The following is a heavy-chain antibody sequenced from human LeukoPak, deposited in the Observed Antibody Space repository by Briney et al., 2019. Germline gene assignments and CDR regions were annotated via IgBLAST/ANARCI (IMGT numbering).Heavy chain of an antibody. J-gene: IGHJ4*02. Sequence: VASVKVSCKASGYTFTTYGISWVRQAPGQGLEWMGWINVYNGKTNYAQKLQGRVTVTTDTSTSTAYMELRSLGSDDTAVYYCVRDKAGCCYDYWGQGTLVTVSS. CDR3: VRDKAGCCYDY. CDR2: INVYNGKT. CDR1: GYTFTTYG. D-gene: IGHD2-15*01. V-gene: IGHV1-18*01.